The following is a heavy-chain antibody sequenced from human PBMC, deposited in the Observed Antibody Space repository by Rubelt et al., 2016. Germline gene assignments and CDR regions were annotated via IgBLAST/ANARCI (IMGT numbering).Heavy chain of an antibody. D-gene: IGHD2-21*02. Sequence: GGEWVGRTSNKANSYTTAYAASVNGRFTISGDDSTNSLYLQMNSLKTEDTSVYYCARVSYCGGDCYYPDQPDDYWGQGTLVTVSS. V-gene: IGHV3-72*01. J-gene: IGHJ4*02. CDR2: TSNKANSYTT. CDR3: ARVSYCGGDCYYPDQPDDY.